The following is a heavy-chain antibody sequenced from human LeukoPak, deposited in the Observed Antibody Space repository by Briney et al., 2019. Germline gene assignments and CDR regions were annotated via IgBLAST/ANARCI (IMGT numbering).Heavy chain of an antibody. CDR3: ARARGYYDSGSSSWFDP. CDR2: IPYDGTNK. V-gene: IGHV3-30*04. D-gene: IGHD3-10*01. CDR1: GFTFSSYA. J-gene: IGHJ5*02. Sequence: GGSLRLSCAASGFTFSSYAMHWVRQAPGKGLEWVAVIPYDGTNKYYADSVKGRFTISRDNSKNTLYLQMHSLRAEDTAVYYCARARGYYDSGSSSWFDPWGQGTLVTVSS.